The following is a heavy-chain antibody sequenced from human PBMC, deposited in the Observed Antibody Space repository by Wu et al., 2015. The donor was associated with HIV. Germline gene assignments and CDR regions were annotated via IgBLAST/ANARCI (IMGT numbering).Heavy chain of an antibody. CDR3: ARPGRNLVPKSAVPHRGNDAFEI. CDR2: INPRSGAT. J-gene: IGHJ3*02. V-gene: IGHV1-2*02. D-gene: IGHD2/OR15-2a*01. CDR1: GYNFIEYI. Sequence: QVQLEQSGTEVKKPGASVKVSCRASGYNFIEYIVHYVRQAPGQGLEWMGWINPRSGATKYSEKFRGRVTMTRDTSVSTGYMELSRLRFDDTAVYYCARPGRNLVPKSAVPHRGNDAFEIWGQGTIVTVSS.